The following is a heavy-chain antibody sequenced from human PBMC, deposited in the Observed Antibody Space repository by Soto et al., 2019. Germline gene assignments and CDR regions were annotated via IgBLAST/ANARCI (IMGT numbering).Heavy chain of an antibody. CDR2: IYHSGST. D-gene: IGHD2-2*01. Sequence: SETLSLTCAVSGGSSRSRCYSWSWIRQPPGKGLEWIGYIYHSGSTYYNPSLKSRVTISVDRSKNQFSLKLSSVTAADTAVYYCARVPDRWGQGTLVTVS. J-gene: IGHJ5*02. V-gene: IGHV4-30-2*01. CDR3: ARVPDR. CDR1: GGSSRSRCYS.